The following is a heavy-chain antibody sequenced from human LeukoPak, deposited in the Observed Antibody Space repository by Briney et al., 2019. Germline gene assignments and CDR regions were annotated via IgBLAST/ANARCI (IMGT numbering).Heavy chain of an antibody. CDR1: GCTFSNAW. CDR3: ATRALFRRN. CDR2: VQSKTDGGAT. V-gene: IGHV3-15*01. J-gene: IGHJ4*02. Sequence: TGGALRLSWAASGCTFSNAWMSWVRQAAARGREWVGRVQSKTDGGATDYAPPVKGRFTISRDASKNPLSLQMNTLKAADTAVYYCATRALFRRNWGQGTLVTVSS.